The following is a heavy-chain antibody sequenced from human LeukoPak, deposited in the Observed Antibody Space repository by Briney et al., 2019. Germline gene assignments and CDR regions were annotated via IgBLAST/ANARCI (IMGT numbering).Heavy chain of an antibody. D-gene: IGHD6-6*01. Sequence: PGGSLRLSCAASGFTFSTYAMHWVRQAPGKGLEYVSAISSDGGSTYYANSVKGRFTISRDNSKNTLYLQMGSLRADDMAVCYCARVYSRSAGVVDYWGQGTLVTVSS. CDR1: GFTFSTYA. CDR2: ISSDGGST. V-gene: IGHV3-64*01. J-gene: IGHJ4*02. CDR3: ARVYSRSAGVVDY.